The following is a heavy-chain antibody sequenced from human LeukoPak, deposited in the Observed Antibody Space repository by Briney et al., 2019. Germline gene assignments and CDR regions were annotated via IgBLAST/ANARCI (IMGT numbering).Heavy chain of an antibody. J-gene: IGHJ4*02. Sequence: PSETLSLTCAVYGGSFSGYYWSWIRQPLGKGLEWIGEINHSGSTNYNPSLKSRVTISVDTSKNQFSLKLSSVTAADTAVYYCARGSGYSSLYYFDYWGQGTLVTVSS. CDR1: GGSFSGYY. D-gene: IGHD6-13*01. V-gene: IGHV4-34*01. CDR3: ARGSGYSSLYYFDY. CDR2: INHSGST.